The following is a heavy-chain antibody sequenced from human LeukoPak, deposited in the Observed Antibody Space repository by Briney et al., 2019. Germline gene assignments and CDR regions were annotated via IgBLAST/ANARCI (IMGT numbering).Heavy chain of an antibody. V-gene: IGHV3-7*01. D-gene: IGHD5-24*01. J-gene: IGHJ4*02. CDR3: ARWRGLQSEFDC. Sequence: GGSLRLSCAASGFTFSGHSMGWVRQAPGKGLECVATIGLDGAQKDFVDSVKGRFTLSRDNAKNSLFLEMNRLRVEDTAVYDCARWRGLQSEFDCWGQGTLVTVSS. CDR2: IGLDGAQK. CDR1: GFTFSGHS.